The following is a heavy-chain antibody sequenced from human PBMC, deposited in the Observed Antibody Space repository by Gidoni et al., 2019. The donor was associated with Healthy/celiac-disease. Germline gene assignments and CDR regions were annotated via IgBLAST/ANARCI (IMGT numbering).Heavy chain of an antibody. D-gene: IGHD3-3*01. Sequence: QVQLVQSGAEVKKPGAAVKVSCKAYGYTVTSYYMHWVRQAPGKGLEWMGIINPRGGSTSYAQKFHGRVTMTRDTSTSTVYMELSSLRSEYTAVYYCARDLDFWSGSHDYYYMDVWGKGTTVTVSS. CDR3: ARDLDFWSGSHDYYYMDV. CDR2: INPRGGST. CDR1: GYTVTSYY. V-gene: IGHV1-46*03. J-gene: IGHJ6*03.